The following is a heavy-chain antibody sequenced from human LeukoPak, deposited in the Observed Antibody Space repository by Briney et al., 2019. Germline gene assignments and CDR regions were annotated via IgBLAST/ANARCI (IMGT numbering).Heavy chain of an antibody. Sequence: GASVKVSCKVSGYTLTELSMHWVRQAPGKGLEWMGGFDPEDGETIYAQKFQGRVTMTRNTSISTAYMELSSLRSEDTAVYYCARGAGYDILTLWGQGTLVTVSS. CDR1: GYTLTELS. J-gene: IGHJ4*02. CDR3: ARGAGYDILTL. D-gene: IGHD3-9*01. V-gene: IGHV1-24*01. CDR2: FDPEDGET.